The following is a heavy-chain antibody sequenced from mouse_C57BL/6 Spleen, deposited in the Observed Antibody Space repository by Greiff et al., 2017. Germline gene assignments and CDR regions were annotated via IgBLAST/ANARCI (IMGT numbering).Heavy chain of an antibody. J-gene: IGHJ4*01. D-gene: IGHD2-3*01. V-gene: IGHV5-9-1*02. Sequence: EVKLEESGEGLVKPGGSLKLSCAASGFTFSSYAMSWVRQTPEKRLEWVAYISSGGDYIYYAVTVKGRFTISRDNARNTLYLQMSSLKSEDTAMYYCTREGVYDGYYGAGAMDYWGQGTSVTVSS. CDR2: ISSGGDYI. CDR3: TREGVYDGYYGAGAMDY. CDR1: GFTFSSYA.